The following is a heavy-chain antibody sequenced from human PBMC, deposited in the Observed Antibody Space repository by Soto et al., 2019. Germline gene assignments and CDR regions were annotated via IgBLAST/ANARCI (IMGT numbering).Heavy chain of an antibody. D-gene: IGHD3-10*01. Sequence: GGSLRLSCAASGFTFSSYAMSWVRQAPGKGLEWVSAISGSGGSTYYADSVKGRFTISRDNSKNTLYLQMNSLRAEDTAVYCCAKIGRFGELYHYGMDVWGQGTTVTVSS. CDR2: ISGSGGST. J-gene: IGHJ6*02. CDR3: AKIGRFGELYHYGMDV. V-gene: IGHV3-23*01. CDR1: GFTFSSYA.